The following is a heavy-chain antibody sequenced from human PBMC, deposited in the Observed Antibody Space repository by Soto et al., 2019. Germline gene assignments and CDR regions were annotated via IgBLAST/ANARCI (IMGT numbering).Heavy chain of an antibody. CDR1: GFTFSSDW. V-gene: IGHV3-74*01. CDR3: AIGPRGLYAFDY. CDR2: MNSDGSRT. Sequence: EVKLVESGGGLVQPGGSMRLSCAASGFTFSSDWMHWVRQAPGKGLVWVSRMNSDGSRTTYADSVKGRFTISRDNAKNTLYRQQNSLIAQDTAVHYSAIGPRGLYAFDYWGEGTLAT. J-gene: IGHJ4*02. D-gene: IGHD2-8*01.